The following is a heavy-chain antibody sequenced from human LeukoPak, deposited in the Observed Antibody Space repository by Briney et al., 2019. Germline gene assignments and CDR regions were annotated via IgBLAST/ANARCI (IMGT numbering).Heavy chain of an antibody. D-gene: IGHD2-15*01. CDR2: IHSRSSNT. CDR1: EFNFRDYA. J-gene: IGHJ5*02. V-gene: IGHV3-23*05. Sequence: GGSLTLSCAASEFNFRDYAMSWVRQAPGKGLEWVSAIHSRSSNTYYADSVKGRFTISRDDSKKMLYLQMNSLRAEDTALYYCANRVVAATHDYNWFDPWGQGTLVTVSS. CDR3: ANRVVAATHDYNWFDP.